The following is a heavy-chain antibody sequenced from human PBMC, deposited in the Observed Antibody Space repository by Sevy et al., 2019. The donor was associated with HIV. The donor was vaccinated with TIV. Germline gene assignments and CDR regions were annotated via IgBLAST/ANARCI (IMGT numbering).Heavy chain of an antibody. D-gene: IGHD1-26*01. CDR3: ARDRGVGTSSYGMDV. CDR2: ISGSSTFI. V-gene: IGHV3-21*01. J-gene: IGHJ6*02. Sequence: GGSLRLSCAMSGITFSDYSMNWVRQAPGKGLEWVSSISGSSTFIYYAESVKGRFTISRDNAKNSLYLQMNSLRAEDTALYYCARDRGVGTSSYGMDVWGQGTTVTVSS. CDR1: GITFSDYS.